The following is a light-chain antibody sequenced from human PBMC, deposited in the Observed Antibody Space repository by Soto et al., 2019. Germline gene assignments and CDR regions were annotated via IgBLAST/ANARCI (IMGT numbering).Light chain of an antibody. CDR3: QQSVISVP. V-gene: IGKV3-20*01. CDR1: QSISGNY. J-gene: IGKJ5*01. Sequence: EIVLMQSPGTLSLSPGERATLSCRASQSISGNYLAWYQQKPGQAPRLLIYGASNRATGIPERFSGSAAGTDDTLAIVSLEAQDAAMYYCQQSVISVPFGQ. CDR2: GAS.